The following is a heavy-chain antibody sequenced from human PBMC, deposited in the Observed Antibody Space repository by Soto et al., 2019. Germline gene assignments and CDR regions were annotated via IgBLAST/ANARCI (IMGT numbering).Heavy chain of an antibody. CDR2: INPNSGGT. J-gene: IGHJ5*02. V-gene: IGHV1-2*04. D-gene: IGHD2-2*02. CDR1: GYTFTGYY. Sequence: GASVKVSCKASGYTFTGYYMHWVRQAPGQGLECMGWINPNSGGTNYAQKFQGWVTMTRDTSISTAYMELSRLRSDDTAVYYCARDNGSGGCSSTSCYSWFDPWGQGTLVTVSS. CDR3: ARDNGSGGCSSTSCYSWFDP.